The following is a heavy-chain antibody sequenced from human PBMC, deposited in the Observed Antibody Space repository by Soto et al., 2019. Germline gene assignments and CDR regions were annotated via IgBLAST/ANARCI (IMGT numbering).Heavy chain of an antibody. CDR3: ARHYSSGSRNWFDP. D-gene: IGHD6-19*01. J-gene: IGHJ5*02. V-gene: IGHV4-39*01. CDR2: IYYSGST. Sequence: PSETLSLTCSVSVCSIKIISYFWGWVRQPPGKWLEWIGSIYYSGSTYYNPSLRSRVTISVDTSKNQFSLKLSSVTAADTAVFYCARHYSSGSRNWFDPWGQGTLVTVS. CDR1: VCSIKIISYF.